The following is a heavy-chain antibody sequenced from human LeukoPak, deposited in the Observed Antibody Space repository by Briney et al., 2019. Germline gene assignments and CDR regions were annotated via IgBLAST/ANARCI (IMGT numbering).Heavy chain of an antibody. J-gene: IGHJ3*02. CDR3: ARDRVFYGAGAGALDI. Sequence: PGGSLRLSCAASGFTFNIYAMRWVRQAPGKGLEWGSSVGGSGGTTYYADSVKGRFTISRDNSKNTLYLQMSSLRADDTAVYYCARDRVFYGAGAGALDIWGQGTLVTVSS. D-gene: IGHD3-10*01. V-gene: IGHV3-23*01. CDR1: GFTFNIYA. CDR2: VGGSGGTT.